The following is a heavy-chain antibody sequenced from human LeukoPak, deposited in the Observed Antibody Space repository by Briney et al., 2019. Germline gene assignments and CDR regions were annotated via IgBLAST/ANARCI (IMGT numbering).Heavy chain of an antibody. CDR3: ARGRGYSYGFDRWYYYYYMDV. D-gene: IGHD5-18*01. Sequence: ASVKVSCKASGYTFTSYYMHWVRQAPGQGLEWMGIINPSGGSTSYAQKFQGRVTMTRDTSTSTVYMELSSLRSGDTAVYYCARGRGYSYGFDRWYYYYYMDVWGKGTTVTVSS. CDR1: GYTFTSYY. CDR2: INPSGGST. V-gene: IGHV1-46*01. J-gene: IGHJ6*03.